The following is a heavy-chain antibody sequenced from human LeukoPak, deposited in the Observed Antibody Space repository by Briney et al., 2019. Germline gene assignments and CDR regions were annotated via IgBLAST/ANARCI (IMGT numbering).Heavy chain of an antibody. V-gene: IGHV4-39*07. CDR1: GGSISSSSYY. CDR3: ARTRSRITMIVVAPDAFDI. CDR2: IYYSGST. D-gene: IGHD3-22*01. J-gene: IGHJ3*02. Sequence: SETLSLTCTVSGGSISSSSYYWGWIRQPPGKGLEWIGSIYYSGSTYYNLSLKSRVTISVDTSKNQFSLKLSSVTAADTAVYYCARTRSRITMIVVAPDAFDIWGQGTMVTVSS.